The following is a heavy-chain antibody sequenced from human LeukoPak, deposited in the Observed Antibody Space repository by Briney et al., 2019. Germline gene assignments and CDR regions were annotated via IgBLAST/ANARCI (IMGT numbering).Heavy chain of an antibody. V-gene: IGHV3-30-3*01. CDR1: GFTFSSYA. Sequence: PGGSLRLSCAASGFTFSSYAMHWVRQAPGKGLEWVAVISYDGSNKYYADSVKGRFTISRDNSKNTLYLQMNSLRAEDTAVYYCARSNEYYDILTGYYYWGQGTLVTVSS. D-gene: IGHD3-9*01. CDR2: ISYDGSNK. CDR3: ARSNEYYDILTGYYY. J-gene: IGHJ4*02.